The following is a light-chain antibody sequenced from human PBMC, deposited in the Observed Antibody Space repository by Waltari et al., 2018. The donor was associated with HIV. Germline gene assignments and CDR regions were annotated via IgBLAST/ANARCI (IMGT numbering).Light chain of an antibody. V-gene: IGKV4-1*01. CDR2: WAS. CDR3: QQYYISPWT. Sequence: DIVLTQSPDSLAVSLGERATINCKSSQSLLYDSNNENFLAWYQQKSGQPPKLLIYWASTRESGVPDRFSGSGSGTDFTLTVSSLQAEDVAVYYCQQYYISPWTFGQGTKVEIK. J-gene: IGKJ1*01. CDR1: QSLLYDSNNENF.